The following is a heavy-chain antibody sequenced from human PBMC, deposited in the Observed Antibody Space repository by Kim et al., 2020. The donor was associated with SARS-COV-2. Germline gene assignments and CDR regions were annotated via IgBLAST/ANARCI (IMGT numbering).Heavy chain of an antibody. CDR2: VSGSGGST. J-gene: IGHJ5*01. V-gene: IGHV3-23*01. CDR1: GFTFSSYA. CDR3: SILQSNN. Sequence: GGSLRLSCAASGFTFSSYAMSWVRQAPGKGPEWVSLVSGSGGSTYHADSVKVRFAISRANSKNTLYLQLTRLRAADTAFYYFSILQSNN.